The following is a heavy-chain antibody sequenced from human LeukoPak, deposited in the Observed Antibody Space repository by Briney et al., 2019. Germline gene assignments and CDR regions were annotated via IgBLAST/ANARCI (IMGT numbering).Heavy chain of an antibody. CDR1: GFTFDDYA. CDR3: AKGPGYSGYDRGLDY. D-gene: IGHD5-12*01. J-gene: IGHJ4*02. V-gene: IGHV3-9*01. CDR2: ISWNSGSI. Sequence: PGGSLRLSFAASGFTFDDYAMHWVRQAPGKGLEWVSGISWNSGSIGYADSVKGRFTISRDNAKNSLYLQMNSLRAEDTALYYCAKGPGYSGYDRGLDYWGQGTLVTVSS.